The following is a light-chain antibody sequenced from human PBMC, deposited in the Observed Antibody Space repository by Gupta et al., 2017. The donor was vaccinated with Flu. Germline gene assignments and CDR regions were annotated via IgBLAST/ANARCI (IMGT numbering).Light chain of an antibody. CDR2: AAS. CDR3: QQYGSSYLT. J-gene: IGKJ4*01. V-gene: IGKV3-20*01. Sequence: EIVLTQSPGTLSLSPGERATLSCRASQSVTSSSLAWYQKKPGQTPRLLVFAASSRATGIPDRFSGSGSGTDFTLTISRLEPEDFAVYYCQQYGSSYLTFGGGTKVDIK. CDR1: QSVTSSS.